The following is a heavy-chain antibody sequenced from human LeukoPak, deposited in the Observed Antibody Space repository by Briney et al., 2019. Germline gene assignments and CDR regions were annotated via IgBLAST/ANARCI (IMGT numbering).Heavy chain of an antibody. CDR1: GFTFSSYN. D-gene: IGHD6-19*01. V-gene: IGHV3-21*01. CDR2: ISSSSRYI. Sequence: GGSLRLSCAASGFTFSSYNMNWVRQAPGKGLEWVSSISSSSRYIFYADSVKGRFTISRDNAKNSLYLQMKSLRAEDTAVYYCARDGQGIAVAFDYWGQGTLVTVSS. J-gene: IGHJ4*02. CDR3: ARDGQGIAVAFDY.